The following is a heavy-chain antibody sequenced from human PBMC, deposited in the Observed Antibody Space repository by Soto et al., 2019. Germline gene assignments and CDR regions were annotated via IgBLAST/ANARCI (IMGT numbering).Heavy chain of an antibody. V-gene: IGHV4-39*01. CDR1: GGSISSSSY. Sequence: QLQLQESGPGLVKPSETLSLTCTVSGGSISSSSYWGWIRQPPGKGLEWIGSIYSIGSTYYNPSLKSRSTISVDTSKNQFSLKLRSVTAADTAVYYCRRSSRYSTDVWGQGTTVTVSS. D-gene: IGHD6-13*01. J-gene: IGHJ6*02. CDR3: RRSSRYSTDV. CDR2: IYSIGST.